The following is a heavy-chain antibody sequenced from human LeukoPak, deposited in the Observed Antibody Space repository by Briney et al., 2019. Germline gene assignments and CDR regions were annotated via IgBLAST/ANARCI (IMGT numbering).Heavy chain of an antibody. CDR2: ISPSGGST. CDR3: ARDLHRKYDSSGYRFDP. CDR1: GYTFTSNY. Sequence: ASVKVSCKAFGYTFTSNYMHWVRQAPGQGPEWMGVISPSGGSTTYAQKFQGRVTITADKSTSTAYMELSSLRSEDTAVYYCARDLHRKYDSSGYRFDPWGQGTLVTVSS. V-gene: IGHV1-46*01. J-gene: IGHJ5*02. D-gene: IGHD3-22*01.